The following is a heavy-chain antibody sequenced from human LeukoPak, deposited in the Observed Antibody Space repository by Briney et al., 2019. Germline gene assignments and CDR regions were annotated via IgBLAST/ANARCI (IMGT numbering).Heavy chain of an antibody. J-gene: IGHJ4*02. V-gene: IGHV4-59*08. CDR1: GGSISSYY. D-gene: IGHD3-16*01. Sequence: PSETLSLTCTVSGGSISSYYWSWIRQPPGKGLEWIGNIFYSGSTNYNPSLKSRVTISVDTSKNQCTLKLSSVTAADTAVYYCARRGYFDYWGQGTLVTVSS. CDR3: ARRGYFDY. CDR2: IFYSGST.